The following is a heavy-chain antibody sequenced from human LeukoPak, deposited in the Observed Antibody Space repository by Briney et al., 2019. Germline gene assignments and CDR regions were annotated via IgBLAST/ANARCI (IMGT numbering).Heavy chain of an antibody. J-gene: IGHJ3*02. V-gene: IGHV3-21*01. CDR1: GFTFSSYS. CDR3: ARDLRFLEWLLGAFDI. D-gene: IGHD3-3*01. Sequence: GGSLRLSCAASGFTFSSYSMNWVGQAQGKGLEWVSSISSSSSYIYYADSVKGRFTISRDNAKNSLYLQMNSLRAEDTAVYYCARDLRFLEWLLGAFDIWGQGTMVTVSS. CDR2: ISSSSSYI.